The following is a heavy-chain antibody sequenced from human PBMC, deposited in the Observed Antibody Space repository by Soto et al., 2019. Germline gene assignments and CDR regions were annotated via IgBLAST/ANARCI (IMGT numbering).Heavy chain of an antibody. CDR1: GYTFTSDG. CDR2: VSAYNGNT. D-gene: IGHD6-13*01. CDR3: ARDGPTSWGYSSSWDPFFDY. V-gene: IGHV1-18*01. J-gene: IGHJ4*02. Sequence: QVLLVQSGAVVKKTRASVKVSCEASGYTFTSDGIRWGRQAPGQELEWVGGVSAYNGNTNYAQKLQGRVTMTTDTSTSTAYMELRSLRSDDTAVYYCARDGPTSWGYSSSWDPFFDYWGQGTLVTVSS.